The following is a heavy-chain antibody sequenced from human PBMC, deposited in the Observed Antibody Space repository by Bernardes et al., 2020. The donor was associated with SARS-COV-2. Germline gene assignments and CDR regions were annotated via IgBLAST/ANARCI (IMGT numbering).Heavy chain of an antibody. CDR2: SYSGGAT. CDR3: ARGGSPREWDYFFDL. Sequence: GGSLRLSCEGSGFIVSSRYMAWVRQAPGKGLEWVSVSYSGGATYYADSVKGRFTISRDTSANRVFLHMSDVKVDDTAVYFCARGGSPREWDYFFDLWGRGTLVSVSS. CDR1: GFIVSSRY. J-gene: IGHJ2*01. D-gene: IGHD1-26*01. V-gene: IGHV3-53*01.